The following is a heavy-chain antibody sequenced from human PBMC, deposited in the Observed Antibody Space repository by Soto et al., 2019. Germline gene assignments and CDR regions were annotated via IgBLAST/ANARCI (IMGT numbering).Heavy chain of an antibody. Sequence: GGSLRLSCAASGFTFTTYWMTWVRQAPGKGLEWVANIKQDGSEKFYVGSVRGRSTISRDNAKNSMYLQMNSLRAEDTAVYYCARRSSGRLTTAWAPLDWWGQGTLVTVSS. J-gene: IGHJ4*02. V-gene: IGHV3-7*03. CDR3: ARRSSGRLTTAWAPLDW. D-gene: IGHD2-15*01. CDR2: IKQDGSEK. CDR1: GFTFTTYW.